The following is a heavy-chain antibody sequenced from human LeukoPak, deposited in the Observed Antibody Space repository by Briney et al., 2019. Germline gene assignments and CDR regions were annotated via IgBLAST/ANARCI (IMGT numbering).Heavy chain of an antibody. CDR3: ARDPGIAAAGTVGYFDS. CDR1: GFLFDDYT. V-gene: IGHV3-43*01. J-gene: IGHJ4*02. Sequence: GGSLRLSCAASGFLFDDYTVHWVRQAPGKGLEWVSLISWDGGTTYYADSVTGRFTISRDNAMNSLYLQMNSLRVEDTAVYYCARDPGIAAAGTVGYFDSWGQGILVTVSS. D-gene: IGHD6-13*01. CDR2: ISWDGGTT.